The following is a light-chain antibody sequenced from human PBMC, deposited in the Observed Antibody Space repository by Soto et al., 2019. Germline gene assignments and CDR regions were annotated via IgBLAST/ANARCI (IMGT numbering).Light chain of an antibody. CDR2: DAS. J-gene: IGKJ1*01. CDR3: QQYSSYPWT. CDR1: QSLGNR. Sequence: DIQMTESPSTLSASVGDRVTITCRASQSLGNRLAWYQQKPGKAPKVLIYDASSLESGVPSRFSGSGSGTHFILTISSLQPDDFATYYCQQYSSYPWTFGQGTKV. V-gene: IGKV1-5*01.